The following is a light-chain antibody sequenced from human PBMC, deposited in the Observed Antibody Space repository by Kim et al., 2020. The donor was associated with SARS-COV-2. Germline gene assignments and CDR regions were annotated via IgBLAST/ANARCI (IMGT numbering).Light chain of an antibody. J-gene: IGKJ4*01. Sequence: EIVLTQSPGTLSLSPGERATLSCRASQTISDTYLAWFQKKRGQAPRLLIRSVSSRAAGIPARFSGSGSGSDFNLTINRLEPEDSAVYYCKRYASSVINFGGGTKVDIK. CDR1: QTISDTY. CDR3: KRYASSVIN. V-gene: IGKV3-20*01. CDR2: SVS.